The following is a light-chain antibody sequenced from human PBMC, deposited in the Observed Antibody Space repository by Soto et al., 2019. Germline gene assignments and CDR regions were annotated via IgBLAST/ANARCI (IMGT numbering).Light chain of an antibody. Sequence: EIVLTQSPGTLSLSPGERATLSCRASQSVSSSYLAWYQQKPGQAPRLLIYGASSRATGIPDRFSGSGAGTELTLTISRLEPEGFAVYYCQQYGRSRLTFGGGTKGEIK. V-gene: IGKV3-20*01. CDR2: GAS. CDR3: QQYGRSRLT. J-gene: IGKJ4*01. CDR1: QSVSSSY.